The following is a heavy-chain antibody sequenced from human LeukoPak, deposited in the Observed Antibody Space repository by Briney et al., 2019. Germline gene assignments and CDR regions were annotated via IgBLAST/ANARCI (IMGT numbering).Heavy chain of an antibody. V-gene: IGHV3-23*01. CDR2: QSETGAYT. Sequence: PGGSLRLSCTASGFTFSNYAMSWVRQAPGKGLEWVSDQSETGAYTNYVGSAKGRFTISRDNSKNTLWLQMNSLRAEDTAVYYCARKWNGGFDIWSQGTMVTVSS. D-gene: IGHD1-1*01. CDR3: ARKWNGGFDI. J-gene: IGHJ3*02. CDR1: GFTFSNYA.